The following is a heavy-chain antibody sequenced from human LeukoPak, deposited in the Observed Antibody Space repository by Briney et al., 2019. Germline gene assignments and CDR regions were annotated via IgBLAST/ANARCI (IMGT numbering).Heavy chain of an antibody. V-gene: IGHV3-74*01. Sequence: PGGSLRLSCSASGLTLSGYWMHWFRQFPGKGLVWVSRIDSDGSGTSYADSVKGRFTISRDDVKNMLYLQMNSLRVEDTGLYYCSTVEHFWGQGTLVTVSS. CDR3: STVEHF. CDR1: GLTLSGYW. J-gene: IGHJ4*02. CDR2: IDSDGSGT. D-gene: IGHD1/OR15-1a*01.